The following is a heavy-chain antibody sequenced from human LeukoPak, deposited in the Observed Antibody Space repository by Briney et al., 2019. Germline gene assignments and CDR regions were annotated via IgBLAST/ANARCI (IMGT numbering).Heavy chain of an antibody. J-gene: IGHJ6*03. CDR3: ARRRPYDFWSGQDPANYYYMDV. D-gene: IGHD3-3*01. Sequence: SQTLSLTRTVSGGSISSGSYYWSWIRQPAGKGLEWIGRIYTSGSTNYNPSLKSRVTISVDTSKNQFSLKLSSVTAADTAVYYCARRRPYDFWSGQDPANYYYMDVWGKGTTVTVSS. CDR1: GGSISSGSYY. CDR2: IYTSGST. V-gene: IGHV4-61*02.